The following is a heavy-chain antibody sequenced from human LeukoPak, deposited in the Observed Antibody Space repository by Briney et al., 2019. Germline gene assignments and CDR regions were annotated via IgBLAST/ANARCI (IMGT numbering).Heavy chain of an antibody. V-gene: IGHV1-2*02. D-gene: IGHD3-3*01. CDR1: GYTFTSYG. Sequence: ASVKVSCKASGYTFTSYGISWVRQAPGQGLEWMGWINPNSGGTNYAQKFQGRATMTRDTSISTAYMELSRLRSDDTAVYYCARADLTYYDFWSGYKLLDYWGQGTLVTVSS. CDR2: INPNSGGT. CDR3: ARADLTYYDFWSGYKLLDY. J-gene: IGHJ4*02.